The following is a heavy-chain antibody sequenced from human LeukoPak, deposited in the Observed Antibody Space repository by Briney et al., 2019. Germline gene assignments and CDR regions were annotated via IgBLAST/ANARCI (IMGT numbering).Heavy chain of an antibody. CDR2: ISSSSSCT. Sequence: PGGSLRLSCAASGFTFSDYYMSWIRQAPGKGLEWVSYISSSSSCTNYADSVKGRFTISRDNAKNSLYLQMNSLRAEDTAVYYCARDRGYSSGWGIDYWGQGTLVTVSS. D-gene: IGHD6-19*01. V-gene: IGHV3-11*05. CDR3: ARDRGYSSGWGIDY. J-gene: IGHJ4*02. CDR1: GFTFSDYY.